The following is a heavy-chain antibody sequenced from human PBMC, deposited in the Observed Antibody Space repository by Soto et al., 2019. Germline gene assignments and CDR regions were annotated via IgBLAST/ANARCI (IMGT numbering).Heavy chain of an antibody. CDR1: GFTFSSYS. V-gene: IGHV3-21*01. D-gene: IGHD6-19*01. J-gene: IGHJ4*02. CDR2: ISSSSSYI. Sequence: EVQLVESGGGLVKPGGSLRLSCAASGFTFSSYSMNWVRQAPGKGLEWVSSISSSSSYIYYADSVKGRFTISRDNAKNALYLQMNSLGDEATADYYCARVPNISGWLLDYWGQGNLVTVSS. CDR3: ARVPNISGWLLDY.